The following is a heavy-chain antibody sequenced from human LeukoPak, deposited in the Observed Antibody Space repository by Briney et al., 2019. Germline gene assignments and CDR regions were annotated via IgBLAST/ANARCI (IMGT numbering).Heavy chain of an antibody. CDR1: GGSFSGYY. CDR3: ATNGYYCMDV. V-gene: IGHV4-34*01. J-gene: IGHJ6*03. Sequence: SETLSLTCAVYGGSFSGYYWSWIRQPPGKGLEWIGEINHSGSTNYNPSLKSRVTISVDKSQNQFSLKVNSLTAADTAVEYFATNGYYCMDVWGKGTTVTVSS. CDR2: INHSGST. D-gene: IGHD2-8*01.